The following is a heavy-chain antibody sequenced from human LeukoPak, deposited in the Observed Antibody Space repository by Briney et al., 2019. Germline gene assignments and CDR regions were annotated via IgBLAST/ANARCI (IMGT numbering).Heavy chain of an antibody. J-gene: IGHJ4*02. V-gene: IGHV3-13*01. CDR1: GFTFSSYD. D-gene: IGHD6-13*01. CDR3: ARGVRSSSWYYFDY. CDR2: IGSTGDT. Sequence: GGSLRLSCAASGFTFSSYDMHWDRQATGKGLEWVSAIGSTGDTYYPGSVKGRFTISRENAKNSLYLQMNSLRAGDTAVYYCARGVRSSSWYYFDYWGQGTLVTVSS.